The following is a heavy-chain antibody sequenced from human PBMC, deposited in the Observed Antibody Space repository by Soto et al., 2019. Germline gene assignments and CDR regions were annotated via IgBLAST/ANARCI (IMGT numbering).Heavy chain of an antibody. Sequence: ASVKVSCKASGYTFTSYGISWVRQAPGQGLEWMGWINSYNGNTNYAQKLQGRVTMTTDTSTSTAYMELRSLRSDDTAVYYCARAGIYYDSSVYSYWGQGTVVTVSS. D-gene: IGHD3-22*01. CDR1: GYTFTSYG. CDR2: INSYNGNT. J-gene: IGHJ4*02. V-gene: IGHV1-18*01. CDR3: ARAGIYYDSSVYSY.